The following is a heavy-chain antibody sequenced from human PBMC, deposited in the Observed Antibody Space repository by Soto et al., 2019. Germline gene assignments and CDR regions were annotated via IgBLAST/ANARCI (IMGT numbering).Heavy chain of an antibody. J-gene: IGHJ4*02. CDR1: GFTFSSYA. CDR3: AKLKSYDSSGYYAINDY. Sequence: PGGSLRLSCAASGFTFSSYAMSWVRQAPGKRLEWVSAISGSGGSTYYADSVKGRFTISRDNSKNTLYLQMNSLRAEDTAVYYCAKLKSYDSSGYYAINDYWGQGTLVTVSS. D-gene: IGHD3-22*01. CDR2: ISGSGGST. V-gene: IGHV3-23*01.